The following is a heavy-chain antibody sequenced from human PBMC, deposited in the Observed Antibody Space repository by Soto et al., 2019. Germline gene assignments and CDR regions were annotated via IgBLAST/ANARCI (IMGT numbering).Heavy chain of an antibody. Sequence: PSETLSLTCTVSGGSISSRSYYWGWIRQPPGKGLEWIGSIYYSGSTYYNPSLKSRVTISVDTSKNQFSLKLSSVTAADTAVYYCARLGYSGYVRFFDYWGQGTPVTVS. CDR3: ARLGYSGYVRFFDY. CDR1: GGSISSRSYY. D-gene: IGHD5-12*01. CDR2: IYYSGST. V-gene: IGHV4-39*01. J-gene: IGHJ4*02.